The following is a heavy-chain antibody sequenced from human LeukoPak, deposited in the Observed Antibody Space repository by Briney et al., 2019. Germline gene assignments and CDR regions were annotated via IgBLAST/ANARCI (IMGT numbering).Heavy chain of an antibody. CDR1: GLTFISLT. D-gene: IGHD6-13*01. J-gene: IGHJ3*01. CDR3: AACIAASGYAFDV. CDR2: VSAYAGDT. Sequence: VASVKVSCKASGLTFISLTVSWVRQAPGQGLEWLGWVSAYAGDTQYAQTLQGRVSMTTNTSTSTAYMELKSLRSDDTAIYYCAACIAASGYAFDVWGQWTIITVSS. V-gene: IGHV1-18*01.